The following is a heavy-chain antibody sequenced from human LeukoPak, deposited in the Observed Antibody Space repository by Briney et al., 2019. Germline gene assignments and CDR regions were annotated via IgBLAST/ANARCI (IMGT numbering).Heavy chain of an antibody. J-gene: IGHJ4*02. V-gene: IGHV1-69*13. CDR1: GGTFSSYA. CDR2: IIPIFGTA. CDR3: AREGTFRFGRDY. Sequence: GASVKLSCKASGGTFSSYAISWVRQAPGQGLEWTGGIIPIFGTANYAQKFQGRVTITADESTSTAYMELSSLRSEDTAVYYCAREGTFRFGRDYWGQGTLVTVSS. D-gene: IGHD3-10*01.